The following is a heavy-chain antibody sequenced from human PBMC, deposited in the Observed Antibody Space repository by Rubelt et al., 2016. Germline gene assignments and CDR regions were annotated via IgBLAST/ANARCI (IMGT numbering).Heavy chain of an antibody. Sequence: IGSIYYSGSTYYNPSLKSRVTISVDTSKNQFSLKLSSVTAADTAVYYCARGNGDYEPLDYWGQGTLVTVSS. CDR3: ARGNGDYEPLDY. J-gene: IGHJ4*02. V-gene: IGHV4-39*01. D-gene: IGHD4-17*01. CDR2: IYYSGST.